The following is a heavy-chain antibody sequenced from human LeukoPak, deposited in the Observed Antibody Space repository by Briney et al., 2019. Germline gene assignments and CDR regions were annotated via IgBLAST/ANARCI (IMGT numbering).Heavy chain of an antibody. CDR2: FDPEDGET. CDR1: GYTLTELS. V-gene: IGHV1-24*01. D-gene: IGHD2-2*01. CDR3: ATFTGFCSSTSCSPGAGWFDP. Sequence: ASVKVSCKVPGYTLTELSMHWVRQAPGKGLEWMGGFDPEDGETIYAQKFQGRVTMTEDTSTDTAYMELSSLRSEDTAVYYCATFTGFCSSTSCSPGAGWFDPWGQGTLVTVSS. J-gene: IGHJ5*02.